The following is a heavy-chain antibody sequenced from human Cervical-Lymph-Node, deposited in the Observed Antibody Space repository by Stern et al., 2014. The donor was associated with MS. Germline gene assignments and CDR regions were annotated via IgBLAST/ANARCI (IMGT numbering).Heavy chain of an antibody. CDR3: ASAYSSSHYYFDY. CDR2: IWYDGSNP. J-gene: IGHJ4*02. Sequence: VQLVESGGGVVQPGGSLRLSCAASGFSFSRYAMHWVRQAPGKGLEWVALIWYDGSNPYYADSETGRFTISRDNFKNPIYLQMSSLRAEDTAVYYCASAYSSSHYYFDYWGQGTLVTVSS. CDR1: GFSFSRYA. D-gene: IGHD6-13*01. V-gene: IGHV3-33*08.